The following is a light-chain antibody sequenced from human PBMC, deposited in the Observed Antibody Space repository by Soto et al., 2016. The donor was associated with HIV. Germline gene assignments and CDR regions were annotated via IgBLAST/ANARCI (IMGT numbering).Light chain of an antibody. J-gene: IGKJ1*01. CDR1: QPISSY. Sequence: AIRLTQSPSSLSASTGDRVTITCRASQPISSYLAWYQQKPGKAPKLLIFAASTLQSGVPSRFSGTGSGTDFTLTISCLQSEDFATYYCQQYNGYPLTFGQGTKVEIK. CDR2: AAS. CDR3: QQYNGYPLT. V-gene: IGKV1-8*01.